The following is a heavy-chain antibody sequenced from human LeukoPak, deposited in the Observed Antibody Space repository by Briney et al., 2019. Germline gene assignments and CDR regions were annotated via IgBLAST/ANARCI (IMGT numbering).Heavy chain of an antibody. D-gene: IGHD4-11*01. CDR2: IYPGDSGT. V-gene: IGHV5-51*01. CDR3: ARQKDYSHYFDY. CDR1: GNSFTNYW. J-gene: IGHJ4*02. Sequence: GESLKISCKGSGNSFTNYWIGWVRQMPGKGLELMGIIYPGDSGTRYSPSFQGQVTISVDKSISTAYLQWRSLKASDTAMYYCARQKDYSHYFDYWGQGTLVTVSS.